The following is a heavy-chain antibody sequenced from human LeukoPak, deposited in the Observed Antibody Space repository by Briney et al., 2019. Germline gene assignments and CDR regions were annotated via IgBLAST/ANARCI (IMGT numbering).Heavy chain of an antibody. Sequence: GGSLRLSCAASGFTFSNYWMSWVRQAPGKGLEWVANIKQDGSEKYYVGSVKGRFTISRDNAKNSLYLQMNSLRAEDTGVYYCARWTREYYDSSGYNYWGQGILVTVSS. CDR2: IKQDGSEK. CDR1: GFTFSNYW. V-gene: IGHV3-7*01. J-gene: IGHJ4*02. D-gene: IGHD3-22*01. CDR3: ARWTREYYDSSGYNY.